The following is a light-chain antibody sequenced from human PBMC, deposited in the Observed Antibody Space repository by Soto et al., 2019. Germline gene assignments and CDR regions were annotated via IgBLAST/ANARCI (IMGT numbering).Light chain of an antibody. CDR2: AAS. V-gene: IGKV1-6*01. J-gene: IGKJ1*01. CDR1: QSIRND. CDR3: LQDHNYPWT. Sequence: AIQMTQSPSSLSASVGDRVTITCRASQSIRNDLGWFQQKPGKAPNLLIYAASSLQSGVPSRFSGSGSGTDFSPTISSLQPEDFSTYYCLQDHNYPWTFGQGTKVEV.